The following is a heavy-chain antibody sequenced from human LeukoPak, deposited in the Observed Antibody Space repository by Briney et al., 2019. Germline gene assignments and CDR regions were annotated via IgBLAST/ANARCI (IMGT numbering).Heavy chain of an antibody. CDR3: ATVASAAFWSGYSRPYYYYYMDV. V-gene: IGHV1-69*13. CDR2: IIPIFGTA. D-gene: IGHD3-3*01. Sequence: SVKVSCKASGGTFSSYAISWVRQAPGQGLEWMGGIIPIFGTANYAQKFHGRVTITADESTSTAYMELSSLRSEDTAVYYCATVASAAFWSGYSRPYYYYYMDVWGKGTTVTVSS. J-gene: IGHJ6*03. CDR1: GGTFSSYA.